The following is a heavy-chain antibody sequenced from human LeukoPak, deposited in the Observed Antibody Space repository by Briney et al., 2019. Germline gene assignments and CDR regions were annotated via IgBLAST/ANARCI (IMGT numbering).Heavy chain of an antibody. CDR2: IYYSGST. CDR3: ARHFYCSSTSCSHYFDL. J-gene: IGHJ4*02. CDR1: GGSISSSGYY. Sequence: SETLSLTCTVSGGSISSSGYYWGWIRQPPGKGLEWIGSIYYSGSTYYNPSLKSRVTISVDTSKNQFSLKLSSVTAADTAVYYCARHFYCSSTSCSHYFDLWGQGTLVTVSS. V-gene: IGHV4-39*01. D-gene: IGHD2-2*01.